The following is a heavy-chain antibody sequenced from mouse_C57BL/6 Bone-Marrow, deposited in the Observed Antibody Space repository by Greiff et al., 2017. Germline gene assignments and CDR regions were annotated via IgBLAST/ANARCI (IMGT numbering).Heavy chain of an antibody. D-gene: IGHD3-1*01. V-gene: IGHV14-4*01. CDR1: GFNITDDY. CDR3: TPAGYYLDY. J-gene: IGHJ2*01. Sequence: VQLQQSGAELVRPGASVPLSCTASGFNITDDYMHWVKQRPEPGLEWIGWFDPEHGDTDSASTFQGKATITADTSSNTAYLQLSSLTSEDTAVYYCTPAGYYLDYWGQGTTLTGAS. CDR2: FDPEHGDT.